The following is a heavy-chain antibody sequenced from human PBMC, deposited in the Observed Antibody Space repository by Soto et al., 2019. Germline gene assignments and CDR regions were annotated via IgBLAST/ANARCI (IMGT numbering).Heavy chain of an antibody. CDR1: GFTFDDYA. V-gene: IGHV3-30*18. CDR2: ISYDGSNK. D-gene: IGHD6-6*01. Sequence: VQLVESGGGLVQPGRSLRLSCAASGFTFDDYAMHWVRQAPGKGLEWVAVISYDGSNKYYADSVKGRFTISRDNSKNTLYLQMNSLRAEDTAVYYCAKSAARRGFDPWGQGTLVTVSS. CDR3: AKSAARRGFDP. J-gene: IGHJ5*02.